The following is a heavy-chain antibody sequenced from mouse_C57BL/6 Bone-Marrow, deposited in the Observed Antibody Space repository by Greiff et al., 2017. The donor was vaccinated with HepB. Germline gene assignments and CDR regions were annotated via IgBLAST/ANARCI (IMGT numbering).Heavy chain of an antibody. CDR1: GFSLSTFGMG. CDR2: IGWDDDK. V-gene: IGHV8-8*01. J-gene: IGHJ1*03. Sequence: QVTLKVSGPGILQPSQTLSLTCSFSGFSLSTFGMGVGWIRQPSGRGLEWLAHIGWDDDKYYNPALKSRLTISKNTSKNQVFLKIANVDTADTATYDCARIAENFSIGYFDVWGTGTTVTGSS. CDR3: ARIAENFSIGYFDV.